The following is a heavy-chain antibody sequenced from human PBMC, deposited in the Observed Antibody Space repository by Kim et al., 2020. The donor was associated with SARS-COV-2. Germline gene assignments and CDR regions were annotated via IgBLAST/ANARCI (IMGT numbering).Heavy chain of an antibody. CDR1: GYTFPDYY. D-gene: IGHD2-21*02. CDR3: ARAGRDYYYYYYAMDV. V-gene: IGHV1-2*04. CDR2: INPNSGDT. J-gene: IGHJ6*02. Sequence: ASVKVSCKASGYTFPDYYIHWVRQAPGQGLEWMGWINPNSGDTNYAQKFQGWVTMTWDTSITTAYMDLRLRSDDTAVYYCARAGRDYYYYYYAMDVWGQGTTVTVSS.